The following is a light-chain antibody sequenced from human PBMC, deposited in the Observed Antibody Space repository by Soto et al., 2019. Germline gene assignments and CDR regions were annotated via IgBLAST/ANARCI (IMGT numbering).Light chain of an antibody. CDR3: QAWDKTVV. J-gene: IGLJ2*01. CDR1: ELGDKF. CDR2: QDR. V-gene: IGLV3-1*01. Sequence: SYELAQPPSVSVSPGQTASISCSGHELGDKFTAWYQQKPGQAPVLVIYQDRKRPSGIPERFSGSNSGTTATLTISATQPGDEADYYCQAWDKTVVFGGGTKLTVL.